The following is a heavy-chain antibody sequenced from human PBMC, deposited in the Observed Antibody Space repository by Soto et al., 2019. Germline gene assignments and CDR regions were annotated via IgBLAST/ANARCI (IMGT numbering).Heavy chain of an antibody. J-gene: IGHJ5*02. CDR1: GYTFTSYD. Sequence: GASLKVSCKASGYTFTSYDINWVREATGQGLELMGWMNPNSGNTGYAQKFQGRVTMTRNTSISTAYMELSSLRSEDTAVYYCARGLHHEPNSSLPIPPNWFDPWGQGTLVTVYS. CDR2: MNPNSGNT. V-gene: IGHV1-8*01. CDR3: ARGLHHEPNSSLPIPPNWFDP. D-gene: IGHD6-13*01.